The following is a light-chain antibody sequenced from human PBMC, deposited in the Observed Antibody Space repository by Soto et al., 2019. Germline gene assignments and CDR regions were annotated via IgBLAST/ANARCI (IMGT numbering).Light chain of an antibody. V-gene: IGKV1-5*01. CDR3: QQYKTYSQWT. Sequence: DMQLTQSPSTLSASVGDRVTITCRASESINNWLAWLQQKPGRAPKVLIFDASTLESGVPSRFSGSKSGTEFTLAISSLQPDDSATYFCQQYKTYSQWTVGQGTKVEI. CDR2: DAS. CDR1: ESINNW. J-gene: IGKJ1*01.